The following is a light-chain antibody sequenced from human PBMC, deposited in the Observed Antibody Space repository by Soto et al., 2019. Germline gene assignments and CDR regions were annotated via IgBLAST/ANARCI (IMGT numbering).Light chain of an antibody. CDR1: QSISSW. CDR3: QQSYSTPRT. Sequence: DIHMTQSRSTLSASVGDRVTITCRASQSISSWLAWYQQKQGKAPKLMIYAASSLQSGVPSRFSGSGSGTDGTLTISSLQTEDCATYYCQQSYSTPRTFGQGTKVDIK. J-gene: IGKJ1*01. CDR2: AAS. V-gene: IGKV1-39*01.